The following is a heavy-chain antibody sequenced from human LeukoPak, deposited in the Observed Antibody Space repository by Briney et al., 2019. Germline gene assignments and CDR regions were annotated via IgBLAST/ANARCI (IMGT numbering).Heavy chain of an antibody. CDR3: ARGYTP. J-gene: IGHJ5*02. CDR1: GYSFTANY. V-gene: IGHV1-2*06. CDR2: INPKSGAT. D-gene: IGHD1-14*01. Sequence: ASVKVSCKASGYSFTANYIHWVRQAPGQGLQWMGRINPKSGATDYAQKFQGRVTMTRDTSITTAYMELRRMRSDDTAVYYCARGYTPWGQGTLVTVSS.